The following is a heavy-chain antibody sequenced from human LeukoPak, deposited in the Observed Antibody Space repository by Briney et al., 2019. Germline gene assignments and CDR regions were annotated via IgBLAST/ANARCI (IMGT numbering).Heavy chain of an antibody. J-gene: IGHJ6*03. CDR3: AGVLIQTGTTNAHMGV. Sequence: GGSLRLSCAASGFTFSSYEMNWVRQAPGKGLEWVSYISSSGSTIYYADSVKGRFTISRDNAKNSLYLQMNSLRAEDTAVYYCAGVLIQTGTTNAHMGVWGKGTTVTISS. CDR1: GFTFSSYE. D-gene: IGHD1-1*01. CDR2: ISSSGSTI. V-gene: IGHV3-48*03.